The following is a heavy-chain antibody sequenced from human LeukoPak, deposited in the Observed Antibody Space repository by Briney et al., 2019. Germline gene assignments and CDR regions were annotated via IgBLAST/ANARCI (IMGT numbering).Heavy chain of an antibody. J-gene: IGHJ4*02. D-gene: IGHD1-26*01. V-gene: IGHV3-23*01. CDR2: ISGSGGST. CDR1: GFTFSSYA. CDR3: AKDIIGATRFDY. Sequence: GGSLRLSCAASGFTFSSYAMSWVRQAPGKELEWVSAISGSGGSTYYADSVKGRFTISRDNSKNTLYLQMNSLRAEDTAVYYCAKDIIGATRFDYWGQGTLVTVSS.